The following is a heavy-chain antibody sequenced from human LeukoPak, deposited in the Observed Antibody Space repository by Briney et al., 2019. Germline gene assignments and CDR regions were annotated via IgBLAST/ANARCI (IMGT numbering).Heavy chain of an antibody. J-gene: IGHJ4*02. CDR1: GYTFTSYN. V-gene: IGHV1-8*01. CDR3: AKAEWLRVDGSWDY. CDR2: MNPNSGNT. Sequence: ASVKVSCKASGYTFTSYNINWVRQATGQGLEWMGWMNPNSGNTGYAQKFQGRVTMTRNTSISTAYMELSSLRSEDTAVYYCAKAEWLRVDGSWDYWGQGTLVTVSS. D-gene: IGHD3-3*01.